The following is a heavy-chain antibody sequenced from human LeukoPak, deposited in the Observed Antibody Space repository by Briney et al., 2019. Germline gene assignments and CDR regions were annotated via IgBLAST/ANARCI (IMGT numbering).Heavy chain of an antibody. J-gene: IGHJ5*02. CDR3: ARGRGLRNWFDP. Sequence: GASVKVSCKASGYTFSSYGIIWVRQAPGQGLEWMGWISAYNGDTNYAQKLQGRVTMTTDTSTSTAHMELRSLRSDDTAVYYCARGRGLRNWFDPWGQGTLVTVSS. CDR1: GYTFSSYG. D-gene: IGHD4-17*01. CDR2: ISAYNGDT. V-gene: IGHV1-18*01.